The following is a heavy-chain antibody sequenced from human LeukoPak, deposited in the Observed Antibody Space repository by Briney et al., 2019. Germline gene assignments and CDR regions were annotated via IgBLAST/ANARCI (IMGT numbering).Heavy chain of an antibody. V-gene: IGHV3-30*18. CDR1: GFTFRSYG. CDR2: ISYDGSNK. CDR3: AKDAYDIPAFFDY. D-gene: IGHD3-9*01. J-gene: IGHJ4*02. Sequence: GRALRLSCAASGFTFRSYGMHWDRQAPGKGLEWVTVISYDGSNKYNGASATGRFTISRDNSKNTLYLQMNSLRAEDTAVYYCAKDAYDIPAFFDYWGQGSLASVSS.